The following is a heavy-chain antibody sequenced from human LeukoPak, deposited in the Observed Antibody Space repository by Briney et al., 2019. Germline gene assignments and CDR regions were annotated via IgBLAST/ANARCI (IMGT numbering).Heavy chain of an antibody. J-gene: IGHJ4*02. CDR3: ATIKVRANNYDTDGFEY. CDR1: GFTLSSCW. D-gene: IGHD3-10*01. V-gene: IGHV3-7*05. Sequence: GGSLRLSCAASGFTLSSCWMSWVRQAPGKGVECVGNIKKDGNEKYYADSVKGRFTISRDNAKNSLYLQMNSLRAEDTAVYYCATIKVRANNYDTDGFEYWGQGTLVTVSS. CDR2: IKKDGNEK.